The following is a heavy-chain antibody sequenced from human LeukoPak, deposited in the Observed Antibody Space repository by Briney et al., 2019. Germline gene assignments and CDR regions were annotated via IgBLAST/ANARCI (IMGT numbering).Heavy chain of an antibody. Sequence: GASLEISCAGSDSSFTNYWIGWVRQLPGKGLEWMGIMYPGDSEATYSPSFQGQVTISADKSISTAYLQWSSLKATDTAMYYCARRANWGYYFDYWGQGTLVTVSS. CDR1: DSSFTNYW. J-gene: IGHJ4*02. D-gene: IGHD7-27*01. V-gene: IGHV5-51*01. CDR2: MYPGDSEA. CDR3: ARRANWGYYFDY.